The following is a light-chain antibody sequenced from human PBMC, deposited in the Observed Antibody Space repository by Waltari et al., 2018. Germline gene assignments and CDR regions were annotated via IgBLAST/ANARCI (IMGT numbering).Light chain of an antibody. CDR1: QSISSY. J-gene: IGKJ1*01. Sequence: DIQMTQSPPSLSSSVVDRVTITCRASQSISSYLNWYQQKPGKAPKLLIYAASSLQSGVPSRFSGSGSGTDFTLTITSLQPEDFASYYCQQSYSIPWTFGQGTKVEIK. V-gene: IGKV1-39*01. CDR2: AAS. CDR3: QQSYSIPWT.